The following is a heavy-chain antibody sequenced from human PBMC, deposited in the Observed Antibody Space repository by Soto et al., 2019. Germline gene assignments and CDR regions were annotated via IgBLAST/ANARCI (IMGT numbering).Heavy chain of an antibody. V-gene: IGHV3-23*01. CDR2: SSGSGSGGST. CDR3: AKDRDDYSNYVFDY. D-gene: IGHD4-4*01. Sequence: EVQLLESGGGLVQPGGSLRLSCAASGFTFTNYAMTWVRQAPGMGLEWVSISSGSGSGGSTNYADSVKGRFTISRDNSNNTLYLQMNSLRVEDTAVYYCAKDRDDYSNYVFDYWGQGTLVTGSS. J-gene: IGHJ4*02. CDR1: GFTFTNYA.